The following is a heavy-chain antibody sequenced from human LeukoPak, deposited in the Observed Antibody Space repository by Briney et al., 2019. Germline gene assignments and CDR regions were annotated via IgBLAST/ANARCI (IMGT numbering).Heavy chain of an antibody. V-gene: IGHV3-23*01. D-gene: IGHD1-26*01. CDR1: GFTFNNYA. Sequence: PGGYLRLSCAASGFTFNNYAMTWVRQAPGKGLEWVSAISGDSAYIYYADSVKGRFTTSRDNSKNTLYLQMNSLRAEDTAVYYCARGVVGATTGAYSFDYWGRGTLVTVSS. CDR2: ISGDSAYI. J-gene: IGHJ4*02. CDR3: ARGVVGATTGAYSFDY.